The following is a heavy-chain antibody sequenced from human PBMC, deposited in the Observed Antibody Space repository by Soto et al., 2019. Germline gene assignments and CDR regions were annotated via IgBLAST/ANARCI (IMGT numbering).Heavy chain of an antibody. CDR3: VRDFNYSSRRGSLHGLFDH. CDR2: ISPSDGVT. Sequence: ASVKVSCKASGYTFTSYYIHWVRQAPGEGLEWMGWISPSDGVTNYLEKFQGRVTMTRDTSLSTAYMQLSGLTSDDTAVYYCVRDFNYSSRRGSLHGLFDHWGQGTLVTVSS. CDR1: GYTFTSYY. V-gene: IGHV1-2*02. J-gene: IGHJ4*02. D-gene: IGHD1-26*01.